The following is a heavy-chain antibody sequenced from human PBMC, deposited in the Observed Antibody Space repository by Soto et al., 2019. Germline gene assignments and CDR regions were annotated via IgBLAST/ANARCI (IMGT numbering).Heavy chain of an antibody. CDR3: VQDLWNDIYHS. Sequence: EVQLLESGGDLVQPGGSLRLSCSASGFSVSTYAMTWVRQSPGEGLEWVATITGGRGPTYYADSVKGRFTVSRDDSMNILYLRMTGLRADDTAIYFCVQDLWNDIYHSWGQGALVTVSS. CDR1: GFSVSTYA. J-gene: IGHJ4*02. CDR2: ITGGRGPT. V-gene: IGHV3-23*01. D-gene: IGHD1-1*01.